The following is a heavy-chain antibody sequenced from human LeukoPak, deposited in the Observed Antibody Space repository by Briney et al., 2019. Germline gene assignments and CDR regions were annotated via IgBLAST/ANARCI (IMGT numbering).Heavy chain of an antibody. J-gene: IGHJ3*02. Sequence: TSETLSPTCTVSGGSISSYYWSWIRQPPGKGLEWIGYIYYSGSTNYNPSLKSRVTISVDTSRNQFSLKLSSVTAADTAVYYCARHYGVHDAFDIWGQGTMVTVSS. CDR2: IYYSGST. CDR1: GGSISSYY. V-gene: IGHV4-59*08. D-gene: IGHD4-17*01. CDR3: ARHYGVHDAFDI.